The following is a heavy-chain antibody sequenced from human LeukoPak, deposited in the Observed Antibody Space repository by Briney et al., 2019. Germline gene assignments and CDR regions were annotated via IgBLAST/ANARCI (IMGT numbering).Heavy chain of an antibody. Sequence: SETLSLTCTVSGGSISSGSYYWSWIRQPAGKGLEWIGRIYTSGSTNYNPSLKSRVTISVDTSKNQFSLKLSSATAADTAVYFCARGFRGDNFDYWGQGTLVTVSS. V-gene: IGHV4-61*02. J-gene: IGHJ4*02. CDR3: ARGFRGDNFDY. CDR1: GGSISSGSYY. D-gene: IGHD7-27*01. CDR2: IYTSGST.